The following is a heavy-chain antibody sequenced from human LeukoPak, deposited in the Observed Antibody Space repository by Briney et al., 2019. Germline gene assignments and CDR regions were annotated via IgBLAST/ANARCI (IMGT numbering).Heavy chain of an antibody. Sequence: ASVKVSCKASGYTFTSYGISWVQQAPGQGLEWMGWISAYNGNTNYAQKLQGRVTMTTDTSTSTAYMELRSLRSDDTAVYYCARDLRDYFLGIAAAGDFSDYWGQGTLVTVSS. CDR3: ARDLRDYFLGIAAAGDFSDY. CDR1: GYTFTSYG. J-gene: IGHJ4*02. CDR2: ISAYNGNT. D-gene: IGHD6-13*01. V-gene: IGHV1-18*01.